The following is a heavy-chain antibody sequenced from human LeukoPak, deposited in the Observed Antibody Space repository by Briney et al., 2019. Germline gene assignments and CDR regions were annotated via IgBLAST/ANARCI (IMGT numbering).Heavy chain of an antibody. J-gene: IGHJ5*02. CDR1: GFTFSSYG. V-gene: IGHV3-33*01. Sequence: GRSLRFSCAASGFTFSSYGMQWVRQAPGKGLEGGAVIWYDGSNKYYADSVKGLFTISRDNSQNTLYLQLNSLRAEDTAVYYCAREYATTYYYDSSGYQDNWFDPWRQGTLLTVSS. CDR2: IWYDGSNK. CDR3: AREYATTYYYDSSGYQDNWFDP. D-gene: IGHD3-22*01.